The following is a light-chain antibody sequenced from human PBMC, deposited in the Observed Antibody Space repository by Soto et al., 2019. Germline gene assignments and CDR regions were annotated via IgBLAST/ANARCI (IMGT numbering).Light chain of an antibody. CDR3: QQDNNWWT. CDR2: DVS. CDR1: QSVRTN. Sequence: EIVMTQSPATLSVSPGQSVTLSCRASQSVRTNLAWYQQKPGQAPRLLIYDVSTRATGIPARFSGSGFGTEFTLTIGSLQPEDFAVYYCQQDNNWWTFGKGTKGEMK. J-gene: IGKJ1*01. V-gene: IGKV3-15*01.